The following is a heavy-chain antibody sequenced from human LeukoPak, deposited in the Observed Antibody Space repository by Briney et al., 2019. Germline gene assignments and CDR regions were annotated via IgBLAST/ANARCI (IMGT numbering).Heavy chain of an antibody. CDR1: GFTFSNYA. J-gene: IGHJ4*02. D-gene: IGHD5-18*01. CDR3: AGRVTGYSSGYVY. CDR2: ISGSAHKI. V-gene: IGHV3-23*01. Sequence: GGSLRLSCVASGFTFSNYAMSWVRQAPEKGLDWVSVISGSAHKIRYADSVKCRFTISRDNSENTVYLQMNNLRAEDTALYYCAGRVTGYSSGYVYWGQGTLVTVSS.